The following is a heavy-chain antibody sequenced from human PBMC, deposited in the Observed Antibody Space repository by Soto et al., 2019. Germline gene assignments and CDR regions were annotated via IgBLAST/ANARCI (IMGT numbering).Heavy chain of an antibody. V-gene: IGHV4-38-2*01. D-gene: IGHD6-13*01. Sequence: PSETLSLTCGVSGYSISSGYYWDWIRQPPGKGLEWVGTIYHSGTTYYNPSLKSRVTISIDTSKNQFSLKLSSVTAADTALYYCARSLYSSSWYAGSWGQGTLVTVSS. J-gene: IGHJ5*02. CDR1: GYSISSGYY. CDR2: IYHSGTT. CDR3: ARSLYSSSWYAGS.